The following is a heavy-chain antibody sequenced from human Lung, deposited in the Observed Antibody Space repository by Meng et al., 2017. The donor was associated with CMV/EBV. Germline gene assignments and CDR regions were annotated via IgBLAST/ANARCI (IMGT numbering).Heavy chain of an antibody. CDR2: IRYDGSNT. CDR3: VVWGYNFGVDY. CDR1: RFSISGFG. V-gene: IGHV3-30*02. Sequence: VTLVGCGGGVVQPGGSLRLSCAASRFSISGFGMYWVRQATGRGLEWVPFIRYDGSNTNYGDPVNGRFTISRDNSKNTLYLQMKTLRNEDTAVYYCVVWGYNFGVDYWGQGTLVTVSS. D-gene: IGHD5-18*01. J-gene: IGHJ4*02.